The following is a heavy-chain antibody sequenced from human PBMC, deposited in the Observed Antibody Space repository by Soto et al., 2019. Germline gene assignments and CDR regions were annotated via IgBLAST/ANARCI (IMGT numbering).Heavy chain of an antibody. CDR2: MNPNSGNT. V-gene: IGHV1-8*01. J-gene: IGHJ6*03. CDR1: GYTFTSYD. CDR3: ARVPNYDFWSGYPRSYYYYYMDV. D-gene: IGHD3-3*01. Sequence: GASVKVSCKASGYTFTSYDINWVRQATGQGLEWMGWMNPNSGNTGYAQKFQGRVTMTRNTSISTAYMELSSLRSEDTAVYYCARVPNYDFWSGYPRSYYYYYMDVWGKGTTVTVSS.